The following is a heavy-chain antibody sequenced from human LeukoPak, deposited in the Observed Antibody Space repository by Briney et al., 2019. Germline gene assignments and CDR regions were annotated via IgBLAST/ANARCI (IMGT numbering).Heavy chain of an antibody. Sequence: PSETLSLTCNVSGGSISTTNYYWGWIRQPPGKGLEWIGYIYYSGSTNYNPSLKSRVTISVDTSKNQFSLKLSSVTAADTAVYYCARPSLGYDILTGFLPDAFDIWGQGTMVTVSS. D-gene: IGHD3-9*01. CDR1: GGSISTTNYY. CDR3: ARPSLGYDILTGFLPDAFDI. J-gene: IGHJ3*02. CDR2: IYYSGST. V-gene: IGHV4-61*05.